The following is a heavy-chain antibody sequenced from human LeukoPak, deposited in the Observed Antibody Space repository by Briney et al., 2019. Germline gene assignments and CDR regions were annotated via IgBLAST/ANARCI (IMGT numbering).Heavy chain of an antibody. CDR1: GFTFSDYY. CDR2: ISSSGSTI. Sequence: GGSLRLSCVASGFTFSDYYMSWIRQAPGKGLEWVSYISSSGSTIYYADSVKGRFTISRDNAKNSLYLQMNSLRAEDTAVYYCARDGLTGTPYYDFWSGYLIHYGMDVWGQGTTVTVSS. J-gene: IGHJ6*02. CDR3: ARDGLTGTPYYDFWSGYLIHYGMDV. D-gene: IGHD3-3*01. V-gene: IGHV3-11*01.